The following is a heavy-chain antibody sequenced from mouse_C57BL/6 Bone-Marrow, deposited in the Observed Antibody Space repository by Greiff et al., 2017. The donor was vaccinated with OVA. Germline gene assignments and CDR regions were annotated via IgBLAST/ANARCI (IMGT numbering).Heavy chain of an antibody. V-gene: IGHV1-76*01. CDR3: ARADYGSTYD. CDR2: IYPGSGNT. J-gene: IGHJ2*01. Sequence: QVQLQQSGAELVRPGASVKLSCKASGYTFTDYYINWVKQRPGQGLEWIARIYPGSGNTYYNEKFKGKATLTAEKSSSTAYMQLSSLTSEDSAVYFCARADYGSTYDWGQGTTLTVSS. D-gene: IGHD1-1*01. CDR1: GYTFTDYY.